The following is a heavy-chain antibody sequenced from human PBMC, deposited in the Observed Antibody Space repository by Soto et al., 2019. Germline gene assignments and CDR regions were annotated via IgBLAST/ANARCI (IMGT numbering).Heavy chain of an antibody. D-gene: IGHD3-16*01. Sequence: GGSLRLSCAASGFTFSIYAMHWVRQAPGKGLEWVAVISYDGSNKYYADSVKGRFTISRDNSKNALYLQMNSLRAEDTAVYYCASLGVQQPPEGDWFDPWGQGTLVTVSS. CDR1: GFTFSIYA. V-gene: IGHV3-30-3*01. CDR3: ASLGVQQPPEGDWFDP. CDR2: ISYDGSNK. J-gene: IGHJ5*02.